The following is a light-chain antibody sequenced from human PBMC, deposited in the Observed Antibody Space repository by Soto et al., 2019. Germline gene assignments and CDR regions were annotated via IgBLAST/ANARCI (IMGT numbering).Light chain of an antibody. J-gene: IGKJ5*01. CDR2: KAS. V-gene: IGKV1-5*03. CDR1: HSISGW. CDR3: QQSYSNTIT. Sequence: DIQMTQSPSTLSASVGDRVTITCRASHSISGWLAWYQQTPGKAPNLLIYKASSLPSVAASRFSGSGSGTEFTLPISSLQPEDFATYYCQQSYSNTITFGQGTRLEIK.